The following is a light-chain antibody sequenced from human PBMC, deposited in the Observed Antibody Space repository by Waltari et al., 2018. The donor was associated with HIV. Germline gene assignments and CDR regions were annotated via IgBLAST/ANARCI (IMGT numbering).Light chain of an antibody. V-gene: IGLV7-46*01. CDR1: TGAVTSGHC. J-gene: IGLJ2*01. Sequence: QAVVTQEPSLTVSPGGTVTLTCASSTGAVTSGHCPYWFPRRPGQAPKTLLYDTSNRHSWTPARFSGSLLGDKTALTLTGAQFEDEADYFCLLSFNGVVVFGGGTSLTVL. CDR2: DTS. CDR3: LLSFNGVVV.